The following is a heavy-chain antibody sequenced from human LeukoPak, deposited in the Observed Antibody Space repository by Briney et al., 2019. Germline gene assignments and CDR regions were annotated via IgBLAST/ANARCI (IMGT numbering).Heavy chain of an antibody. D-gene: IGHD3-22*01. V-gene: IGHV1-18*01. CDR3: ARVRGDTMIVVVITTFGAFDI. CDR1: GYTFTSYG. CDR2: ISAYNGNT. J-gene: IGHJ3*02. Sequence: ASVKVSCKASGYTFTSYGISWVRQAPGQGLEWMGWISAYNGNTNYAQKFQGRVTITADKSTSTAYMELSSLRSEDTAVYYCARVRGDTMIVVVITTFGAFDIWGQGTMVTVSS.